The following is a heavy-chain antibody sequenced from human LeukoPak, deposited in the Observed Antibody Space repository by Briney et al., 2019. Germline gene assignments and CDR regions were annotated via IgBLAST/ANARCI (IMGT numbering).Heavy chain of an antibody. V-gene: IGHV1-69*13. D-gene: IGHD1-26*01. J-gene: IGHJ3*02. CDR1: GGTFSSYA. CDR2: IIPIFGTA. Sequence: VASVKVSCKASGGTFSSYAISWVRQAPGQGREWMGGIIPIFGTANYAQKFQGRVTITADESTSTAYMELSSLRSEDTAVYYCARRELDAFDIWGQGTMVTVSS. CDR3: ARRELDAFDI.